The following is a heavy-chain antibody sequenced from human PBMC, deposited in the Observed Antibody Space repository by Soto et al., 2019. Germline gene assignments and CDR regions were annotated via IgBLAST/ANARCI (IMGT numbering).Heavy chain of an antibody. D-gene: IGHD3-22*01. CDR2: IVVGSGNT. Sequence: ASVKVSCKASGFTFTSSAVQWVRQARGQRLEWIGWIVVGSGNTNYAQKFQERVTITRDMSTSTAYMELSSLRSEDTAVYYCAAGASYYYDSSGYYSTWPRDYGMDVWGQGTTVTVSS. CDR3: AAGASYYYDSSGYYSTWPRDYGMDV. V-gene: IGHV1-58*01. CDR1: GFTFTSSA. J-gene: IGHJ6*02.